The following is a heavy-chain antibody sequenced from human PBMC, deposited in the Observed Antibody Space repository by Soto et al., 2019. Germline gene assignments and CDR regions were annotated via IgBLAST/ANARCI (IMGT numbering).Heavy chain of an antibody. CDR1: GGSISSGGYY. V-gene: IGHV4-31*03. CDR3: ARAFRKGYYDSSGYHNWFDP. J-gene: IGHJ5*02. Sequence: PSETLSLTCTVSGGSISSGGYYWSWIRQHPGKGLEWIGYIYYSGSTYYNPSLKSRVTISVDTSKNQFSLKLSSVTAADTAVHYCARAFRKGYYDSSGYHNWFDPWGQGTLVTVSS. CDR2: IYYSGST. D-gene: IGHD3-22*01.